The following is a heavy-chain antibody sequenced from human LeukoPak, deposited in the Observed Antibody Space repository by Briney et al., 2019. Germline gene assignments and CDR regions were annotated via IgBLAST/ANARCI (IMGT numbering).Heavy chain of an antibody. J-gene: IGHJ5*02. V-gene: IGHV1-46*01. CDR3: AREFDIAAAGMYNWFDP. CDR1: GYTFISYY. D-gene: IGHD6-13*01. Sequence: GASVKVSCKASGYTFISYYIHWVRQAPGQGLEWMGIINPRGDATSYAQPFQGRVTMTSDTSMSTVYMELSSLRFEDTAVYYCAREFDIAAAGMYNWFDPWGQGTLVTVSS. CDR2: INPRGDAT.